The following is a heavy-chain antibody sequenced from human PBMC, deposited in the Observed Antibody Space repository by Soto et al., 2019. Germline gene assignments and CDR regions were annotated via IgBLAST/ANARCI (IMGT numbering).Heavy chain of an antibody. D-gene: IGHD3-10*01. CDR3: ARHHVNTMVRGVIITVWFDP. Sequence: PSETLSLTCAVSGGSISSGGYSWSWIRQPPGKGLEWIGYIYHSGSTYYNPSLKSRVTISVDRSKNQFSLKLSSVTAADTAVYYCARHHVNTMVRGVIITVWFDPWGQGTLVTVSS. CDR1: GGSISSGGYS. V-gene: IGHV4-30-2*01. CDR2: IYHSGST. J-gene: IGHJ5*02.